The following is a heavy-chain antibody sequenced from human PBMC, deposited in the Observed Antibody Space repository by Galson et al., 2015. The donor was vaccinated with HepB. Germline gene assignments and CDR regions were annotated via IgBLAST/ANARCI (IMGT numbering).Heavy chain of an antibody. V-gene: IGHV1-58*01. CDR2: IVVGSGNT. J-gene: IGHJ6*02. Sequence: SVKVSCKASGFTFTCSAVQWVRQARGQRLEWIGWIVVGSGNTNYAQKFQERVTITRDMSTSTAYMGLSSLRSEDTAVYYCAADFVRVVDWVYYYYGMDVWGQGTTVTVSS. D-gene: IGHD3-10*01. CDR3: AADFVRVVDWVYYYYGMDV. CDR1: GFTFTCSA.